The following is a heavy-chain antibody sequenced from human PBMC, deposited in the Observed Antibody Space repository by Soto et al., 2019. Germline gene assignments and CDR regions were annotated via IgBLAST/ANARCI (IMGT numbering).Heavy chain of an antibody. CDR1: GFTFSSYG. Sequence: GGSLRLSCAASGFTFSSYGMHWVRQAPGKGLEWVAVIWYDGSNKYYADSVKGRFTISRDNSKNTLYLQMNSLRAEDTAVYYCARVGSSGWQGAYWRQGTLLSV. CDR2: IWYDGSNK. CDR3: ARVGSSGWQGAY. V-gene: IGHV3-33*01. J-gene: IGHJ4*02. D-gene: IGHD6-19*01.